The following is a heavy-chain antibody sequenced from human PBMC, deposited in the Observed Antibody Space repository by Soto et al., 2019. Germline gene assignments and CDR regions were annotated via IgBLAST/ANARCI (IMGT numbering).Heavy chain of an antibody. CDR3: ARVPDYGDYSPNWDYYYYYMDV. J-gene: IGHJ6*03. CDR1: GFTVSSNY. D-gene: IGHD4-17*01. CDR2: IYSGGST. Sequence: PGGSLRLSCAASGFTVSSNYMSWVRQAPGKGLEWVSVIYSGGSTYYADSVKGRFTISRDNSKNTLYLQMNSLRAEDTAVYYCARVPDYGDYSPNWDYYYYYMDVWGKGTTVTVSS. V-gene: IGHV3-66*01.